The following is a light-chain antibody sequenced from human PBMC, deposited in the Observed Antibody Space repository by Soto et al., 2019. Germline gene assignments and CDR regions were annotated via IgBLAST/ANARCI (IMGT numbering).Light chain of an antibody. CDR2: AAS. CDR1: QGISSY. V-gene: IGKV1-9*01. Sequence: IQLTQSPSSLSASLGDRVTITCRASQGISSYLAWYQQKPGKAPKLLIYAASTLQSGVPSRFSGSGSGTDFTLTISSLQPEDFATYYCQQLNNYPITFGQGTRLEIK. CDR3: QQLNNYPIT. J-gene: IGKJ5*01.